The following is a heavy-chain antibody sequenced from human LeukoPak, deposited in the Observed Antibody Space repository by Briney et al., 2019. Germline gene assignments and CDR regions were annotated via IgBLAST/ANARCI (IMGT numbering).Heavy chain of an antibody. CDR3: ARESPSGRAYYSDSSGYYYFDY. D-gene: IGHD3-22*01. Sequence: PGGSLRLSCAASGFTFSSYWMTWVRQAPGKGLEWVANIKQDGSEKYYADSLKGRFTISRDNAKNSLYLQMNSLRAEDTAVYYCARESPSGRAYYSDSSGYYYFDYWGQGTLVTVSS. V-gene: IGHV3-7*05. J-gene: IGHJ4*02. CDR1: GFTFSSYW. CDR2: IKQDGSEK.